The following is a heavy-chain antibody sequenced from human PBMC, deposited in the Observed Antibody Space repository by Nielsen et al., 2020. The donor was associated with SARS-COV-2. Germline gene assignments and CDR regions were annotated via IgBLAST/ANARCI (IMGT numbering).Heavy chain of an antibody. CDR3: ARDAGNYDFWSGYYRGDAFDI. Sequence: SETLSLTCAVYGGSFSSYYWSWIRQPPGKGLEWIGYIYYRGSTNYNPSLKSRVTISVDTSKNQFSLKLSSVTAADTAVYYCARDAGNYDFWSGYYRGDAFDIWGQGTMVTVSS. J-gene: IGHJ3*02. D-gene: IGHD3-3*01. CDR1: GGSFSSYY. V-gene: IGHV4-59*13. CDR2: IYYRGST.